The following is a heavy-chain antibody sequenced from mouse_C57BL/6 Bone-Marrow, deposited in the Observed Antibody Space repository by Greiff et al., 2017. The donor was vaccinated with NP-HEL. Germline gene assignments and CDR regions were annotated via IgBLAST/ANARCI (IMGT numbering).Heavy chain of an antibody. CDR3: ARSMRYCAMDY. CDR1: GFTFSDYG. V-gene: IGHV5-15*01. CDR2: ISNLAYSI. Sequence: EVHLVASGGGLVQPGGSLKLSCAASGFTFSDYGLAWVRQAPRKGPEWVAFISNLAYSIYYADTVTGRFTISRANAKNTLYLEMSSLRSEDTAMYYCARSMRYCAMDYWGQGTSVTVSS. D-gene: IGHD2-3*01. J-gene: IGHJ4*01.